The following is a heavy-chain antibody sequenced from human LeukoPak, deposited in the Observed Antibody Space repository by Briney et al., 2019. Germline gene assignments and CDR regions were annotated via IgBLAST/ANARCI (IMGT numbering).Heavy chain of an antibody. CDR3: ARLSPPHYDSGGYYYVGAFDI. CDR1: GGSISSGGYY. CDR2: IYYSGST. J-gene: IGHJ3*02. D-gene: IGHD3-22*01. V-gene: IGHV4-31*03. Sequence: PSQTLSLTCTVSGGSISSGGYYWSWIRQHPGKGLEWIGYIYYSGSTYYNPSLKSRVTISVDTSKNQFSLKLSSVTAADTAVYYCARLSPPHYDSGGYYYVGAFDIWGQGTMVTVSS.